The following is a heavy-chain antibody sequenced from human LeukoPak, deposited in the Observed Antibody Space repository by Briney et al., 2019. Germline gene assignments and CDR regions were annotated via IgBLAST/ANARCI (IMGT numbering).Heavy chain of an antibody. CDR3: ASHIGGGIEDMDV. J-gene: IGHJ6*03. D-gene: IGHD3-16*02. Sequence: SETLSLTCTVSGGSIGTYYWSWVRQSPGTGLEWIGYIYVTGTRYNPYLQSRATISVDRSRNQFFLKMTSVTAADTAVYYCASHIGGGIEDMDVWGRGTKVTVSS. V-gene: IGHV4-4*09. CDR1: GGSIGTYY. CDR2: IYVTGT.